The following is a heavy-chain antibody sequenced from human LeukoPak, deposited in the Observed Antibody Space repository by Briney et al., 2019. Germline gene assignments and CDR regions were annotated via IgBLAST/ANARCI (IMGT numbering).Heavy chain of an antibody. CDR3: ARSTSGSYWDLVF. Sequence: GESLKISCKGSGYSFSNYWIGWVRQMPGKGLEWMGIIYPGDSDTRYSPSFQGQVTISADKSISTAYLQWSSLKASDTAMYYCARSTSGSYWDLVFWGQGTLVTVSS. J-gene: IGHJ4*02. D-gene: IGHD1-26*01. V-gene: IGHV5-51*01. CDR1: GYSFSNYW. CDR2: IYPGDSDT.